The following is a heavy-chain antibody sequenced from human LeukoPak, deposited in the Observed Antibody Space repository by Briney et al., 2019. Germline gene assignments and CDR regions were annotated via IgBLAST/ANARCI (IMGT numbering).Heavy chain of an antibody. CDR3: AKGGHDFNPFYW. CDR1: GFTFSTYA. V-gene: IGHV3-23*01. Sequence: PGGSLRLSCAASGFTFSTYAMGWVRQAPGKGLEWVSSIKGGGGDPFYADSVKGRFTISRDNSKSMLFLQLNSLRADDTAVYYCAKGGHDFNPFYWWGQGTLVTVSS. J-gene: IGHJ4*02. CDR2: IKGGGGDP. D-gene: IGHD2-21*02.